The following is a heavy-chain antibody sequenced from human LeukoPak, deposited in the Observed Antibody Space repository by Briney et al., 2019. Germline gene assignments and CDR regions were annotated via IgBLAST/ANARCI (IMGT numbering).Heavy chain of an antibody. CDR2: IWYDGSNK. J-gene: IGHJ4*02. V-gene: IGHV3-33*01. Sequence: GRSLRLSCAASGFTFSSYGMHWVRQAPGEGLEWVAVIWYDGSNKYYADSVKGRFTISRDNSKNTLYLQMNSLRAEDTAVYYCARGGFFDYNSVGYSPFFAYWGRGTLVTV. CDR1: GFTFSSYG. D-gene: IGHD3-22*01. CDR3: ARGGFFDYNSVGYSPFFAY.